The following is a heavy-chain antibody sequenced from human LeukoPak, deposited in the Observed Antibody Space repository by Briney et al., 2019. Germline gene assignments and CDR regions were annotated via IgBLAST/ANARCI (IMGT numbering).Heavy chain of an antibody. V-gene: IGHV3-7*01. D-gene: IGHD6-13*01. J-gene: IGHJ6*03. Sequence: GGSLRLSCAASGFTFSSYWMSWVRQAPGKGLEWVANIKQDGSEKYYVDSVKGRFTISRDNAKNSLYLQMNSLRAEDTAVYYCARDTYSSSWEYYYYYYMDVWGKGTTVTVSS. CDR1: GFTFSSYW. CDR2: IKQDGSEK. CDR3: ARDTYSSSWEYYYYYYMDV.